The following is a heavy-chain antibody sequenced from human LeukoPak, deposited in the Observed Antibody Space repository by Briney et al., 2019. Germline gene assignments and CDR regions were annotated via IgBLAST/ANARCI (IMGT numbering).Heavy chain of an antibody. J-gene: IGHJ4*02. V-gene: IGHV3-15*01. CDR1: GFTFSNAW. D-gene: IGHD4-17*01. CDR2: IKSKTDGGTT. Sequence: GGSLRLSCAASGFTFSNAWMSWVRQAPGKGLEWVGRIKSKTDGGTTDYAAPVKGRFTISRDDPKNTLYLQMNSLKTEDTAVYYCTTVLQTTVTTGQVERTDDYWGQGTLVTVSS. CDR3: TTVLQTTVTTGQVERTDDY.